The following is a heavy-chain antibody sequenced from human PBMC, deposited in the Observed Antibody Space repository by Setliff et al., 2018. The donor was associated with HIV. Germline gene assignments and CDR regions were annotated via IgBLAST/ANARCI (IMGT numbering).Heavy chain of an antibody. CDR3: ARYTSKLDWFDP. CDR2: ISGSGGST. D-gene: IGHD5-12*01. CDR1: GFTFSSYA. Sequence: PGGSLRLSCAASGFTFSSYAMSWVRQAPGKGLEWVSAISGSGGSTYYADSVKGRFTISRDNSKNTLYLQMNSLRAEDTAVYYCARYTSKLDWFDPWGQGTLVTVSS. J-gene: IGHJ5*02. V-gene: IGHV3-23*01.